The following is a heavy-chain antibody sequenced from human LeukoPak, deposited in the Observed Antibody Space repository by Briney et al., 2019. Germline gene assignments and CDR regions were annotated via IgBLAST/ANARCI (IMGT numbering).Heavy chain of an antibody. J-gene: IGHJ6*03. Sequence: SVKVSCKASGGTFSSYAISWVRQAPGQGLEWMGGIIPIFGTANYAQKFQGRLTITRDTSIDTVYMELSSLRSGDTAVYFCARGYYYYYYMDVWGKGTTVTVSS. CDR1: GGTFSSYA. CDR2: IIPIFGTA. V-gene: IGHV1-69*05. CDR3: ARGYYYYYYMDV.